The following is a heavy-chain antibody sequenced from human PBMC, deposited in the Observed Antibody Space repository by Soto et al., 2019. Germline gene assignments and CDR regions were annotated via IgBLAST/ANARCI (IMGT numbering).Heavy chain of an antibody. CDR2: ISGSGGST. D-gene: IGHD4-17*01. V-gene: IGHV3-23*01. J-gene: IGHJ5*02. CDR3: AKDYGDYGRVGWFDP. Sequence: EVQLLESGGGLVQPGGSLRLSCAASGFTFSSYAMSWVRQAPGKGLEWVSAISGSGGSTYYAHSVKGRFTISRDNSKNTVYLQMNSLRAEDTAVYYCAKDYGDYGRVGWFDPWGQGTLVTVSS. CDR1: GFTFSSYA.